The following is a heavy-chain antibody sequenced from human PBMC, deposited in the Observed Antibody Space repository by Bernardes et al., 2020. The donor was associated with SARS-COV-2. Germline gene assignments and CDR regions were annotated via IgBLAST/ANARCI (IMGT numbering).Heavy chain of an antibody. Sequence: GGSLRLSCAASGFTFSSYWMHWVRQAPGKGLVWVSRINSDGSSTSYADSVKGRFTISRDNAKNTLYLQMNSLRAEDTAVYYCARAPIFGVVVYYYYGMDVWDLDYWGQGAPVTGSS. CDR3: ARAPIFGVVVYYYYGMDVWDLDY. CDR1: GFTFSSYW. J-gene: IGHJ4*02. D-gene: IGHD3-3*01. V-gene: IGHV3-74*01. CDR2: INSDGSST.